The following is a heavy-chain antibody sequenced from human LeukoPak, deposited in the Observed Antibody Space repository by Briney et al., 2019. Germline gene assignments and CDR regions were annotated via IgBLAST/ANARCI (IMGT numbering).Heavy chain of an antibody. CDR2: IYYSGST. CDR1: GGSISSSNW. CDR3: ARLYLPATRSDY. D-gene: IGHD5-24*01. V-gene: IGHV4-4*02. J-gene: IGHJ4*02. Sequence: SGTLSLTCAVSGGSISSSNWWSWVRQPPGKGLEWIGSIYYSGSTYYNPSLKSRVTISVDTSKNQFSLKLTSVTAADTAVYYCARLYLPATRSDYWGQGTLVTVSS.